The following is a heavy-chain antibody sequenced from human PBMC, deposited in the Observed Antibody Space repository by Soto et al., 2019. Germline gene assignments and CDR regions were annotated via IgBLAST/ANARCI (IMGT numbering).Heavy chain of an antibody. Sequence: QVQLQESGPGLVKPSGTLSLTCAVSGGSISSNNWWSWVRRPPGKGLEWIGEIHHSGNTNYIPSLKSRVTISVDKSKNQFSLKLSSVTAADTAIYYCARVIVVPADRGPFDPWGQGTLVTVSS. CDR3: ARVIVVPADRGPFDP. CDR1: GGSISSNNW. CDR2: IHHSGNT. V-gene: IGHV4-4*02. D-gene: IGHD2-2*01. J-gene: IGHJ5*02.